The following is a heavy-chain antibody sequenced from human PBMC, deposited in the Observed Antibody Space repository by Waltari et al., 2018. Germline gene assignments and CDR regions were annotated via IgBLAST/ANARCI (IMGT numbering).Heavy chain of an antibody. Sequence: LQLFESGGGLVQPGRSLILSCAASGFTFSSYAMHWVRQAPGRGLQWVSGISDSGASTYYADSVKGRFTISRDNSKNTLYLQINSLRAEDTAVYFCAKSSWSSRWERIFDYWGQGTLVTVSS. D-gene: IGHD6-13*01. CDR2: ISDSGAST. CDR1: GFTFSSYA. J-gene: IGHJ4*02. V-gene: IGHV3-23*01. CDR3: AKSSWSSRWERIFDY.